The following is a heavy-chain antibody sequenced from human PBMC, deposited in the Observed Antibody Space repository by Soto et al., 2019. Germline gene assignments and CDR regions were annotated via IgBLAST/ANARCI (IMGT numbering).Heavy chain of an antibody. V-gene: IGHV4-39*01. CDR1: GGFISSSSYY. D-gene: IGHD3-10*01. CDR3: ARRPMVGPLAENPFYI. J-gene: IGHJ3*02. Sequence: QLQLQESGPGLVKSSETLSLTCTVSGGFISSSSYYWNWIRQPPGKGLEWIGSVYYSWTTYYNPSLMPRVPISVDTYDQFSLRLSSVTAADTAFYYCARRPMVGPLAENPFYIWGQGTMVTVSS. CDR2: VYYSWTT.